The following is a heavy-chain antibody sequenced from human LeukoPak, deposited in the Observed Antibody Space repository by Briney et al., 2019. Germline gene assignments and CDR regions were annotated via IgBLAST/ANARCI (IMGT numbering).Heavy chain of an antibody. V-gene: IGHV1-18*01. J-gene: IGHJ3*02. CDR1: GYTFSNYG. Sequence: GASVKVSCKASGYTFSNYGISWARQAPGQGLEWMGWISAYNGNTNYAQKVQGRVTMTTDTSTSTAYMDLRSLRSDDTAVYYCARGSDAIDIWGQGTMVTVSS. CDR3: ARGSDAIDI. CDR2: ISAYNGNT.